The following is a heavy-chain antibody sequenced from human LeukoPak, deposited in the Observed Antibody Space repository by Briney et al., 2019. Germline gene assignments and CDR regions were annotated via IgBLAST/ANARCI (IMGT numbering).Heavy chain of an antibody. D-gene: IGHD1-26*01. J-gene: IGHJ6*02. Sequence: GGSLRLSCAASGFTFSSYAMSWVRQAPGKGLEWVSAISGSGGSTYYADSVKGRFTISRDNSKNTLYLQTNSLRAEDTAVYYCAKDGVGAIYYYYGMDVWGQGTTVTVSS. CDR1: GFTFSSYA. CDR2: ISGSGGST. V-gene: IGHV3-23*01. CDR3: AKDGVGAIYYYYGMDV.